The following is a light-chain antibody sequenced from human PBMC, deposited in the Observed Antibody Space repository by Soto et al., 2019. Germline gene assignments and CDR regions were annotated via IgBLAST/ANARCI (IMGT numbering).Light chain of an antibody. CDR3: QQYDNLPYT. CDR1: QDISNY. J-gene: IGKJ2*01. Sequence: DIQMTQSPSSLSASVGDKVTITCQASQDISNYLNWCQQKPGKAPKLLIYDASKLETGVPSRFSGSGSGTDFTLTISSLQPEDIATYHCQQYDNLPYTFGQGTKLEIK. V-gene: IGKV1-33*01. CDR2: DAS.